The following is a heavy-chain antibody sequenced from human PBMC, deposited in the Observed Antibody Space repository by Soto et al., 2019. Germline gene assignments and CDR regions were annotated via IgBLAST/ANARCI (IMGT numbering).Heavy chain of an antibody. CDR1: GDSVRSGSYY. V-gene: IGHV4-61*01. Sequence: SETLSLTCTVSGDSVRSGSYYWSWIRQPPGKGLEWIGNIYYSGSTNYNPSLKSRVTISIDTSKNQFSLRLRSVTALDTAVYYCARDSSPGYYDILTGFHRPRNYHGLDAWGQGTTVTVSS. J-gene: IGHJ6*02. CDR2: IYYSGST. D-gene: IGHD3-9*01. CDR3: ARDSSPGYYDILTGFHRPRNYHGLDA.